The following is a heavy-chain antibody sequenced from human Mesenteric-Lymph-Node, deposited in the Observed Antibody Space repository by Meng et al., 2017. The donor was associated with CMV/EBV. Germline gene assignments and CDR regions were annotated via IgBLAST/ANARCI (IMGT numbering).Heavy chain of an antibody. CDR1: FTVSSYW. J-gene: IGHJ2*01. Sequence: FTVSSYWMHGVRQAPGKGVVWVARIKSDGSSTSYADSVKGRFTISRDNAKNTLYLQMNSLRVEGTDVYYCARQYRDVSQGLGWYFDLWGRGTLVTVSS. D-gene: IGHD3-16*01. CDR3: ARQYRDVSQGLGWYFDL. V-gene: IGHV3-74*01. CDR2: IKSDGSST.